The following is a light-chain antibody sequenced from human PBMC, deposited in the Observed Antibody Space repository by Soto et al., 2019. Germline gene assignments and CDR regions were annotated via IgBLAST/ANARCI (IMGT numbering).Light chain of an antibody. CDR3: LQHHSFPYT. CDR1: DDIRND. V-gene: IGKV1-17*01. Sequence: DIQMTQSPSSLSASVGDRVTIVCRASDDIRNDLGWFQQKPGKAPKRLISAASSLQNGVPSRFSGSRSGTEFTLTINTVQPEDMAAYYCLQHHSFPYTFCQGTKLEI. J-gene: IGKJ2*01. CDR2: AAS.